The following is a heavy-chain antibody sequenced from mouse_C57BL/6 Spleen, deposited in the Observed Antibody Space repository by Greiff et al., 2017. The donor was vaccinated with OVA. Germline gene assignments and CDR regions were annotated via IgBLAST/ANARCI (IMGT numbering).Heavy chain of an antibody. Sequence: QVQLQQSGAELVRPGASVTLSCKASGYTFTDYEMHWVKQTPVHGLEWIGAIDPETGGTAYNQKFKGKAILTADKSSSTAYMELRSLTSEDSAVYYCTRGSITTVVRYFDVWGTGTTVTVSS. CDR3: TRGSITTVVRYFDV. CDR1: GYTFTDYE. D-gene: IGHD1-1*01. CDR2: IDPETGGT. V-gene: IGHV1-15*01. J-gene: IGHJ1*03.